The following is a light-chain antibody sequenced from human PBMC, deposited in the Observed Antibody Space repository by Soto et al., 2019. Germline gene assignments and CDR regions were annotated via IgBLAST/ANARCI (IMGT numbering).Light chain of an antibody. J-gene: IGLJ1*01. CDR1: SSDIGDFNF. CDR2: DVS. CDR3: SSYSRTRSLYV. Sequence: QSVLTQPASVSGSPGQSITISCTGTSSDIGDFNFVSWYQQPPGKAPKLMMYDVSSRPSGVSSRFSGYKSGNTASLTISGLLPEDEADYYCSSYSRTRSLYVFGTGTKLTVL. V-gene: IGLV2-14*01.